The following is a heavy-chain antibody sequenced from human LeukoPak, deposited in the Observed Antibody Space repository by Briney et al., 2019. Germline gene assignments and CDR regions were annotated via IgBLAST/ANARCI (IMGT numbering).Heavy chain of an antibody. Sequence: GGSPRLSCAASGFTFSSYWMSWVRQAPGKGLEWVANIKQDGSEKYYVDSVKGRFTISRDNAKNSLYLQMNSLRAEDTAVYYCARDKVTDFGYGMDVWGKGTTVTVSS. CDR1: GFTFSSYW. V-gene: IGHV3-7*03. J-gene: IGHJ6*04. CDR3: ARDKVTDFGYGMDV. CDR2: IKQDGSEK. D-gene: IGHD3-3*01.